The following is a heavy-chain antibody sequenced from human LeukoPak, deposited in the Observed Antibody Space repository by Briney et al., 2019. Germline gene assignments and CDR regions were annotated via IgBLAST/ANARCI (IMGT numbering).Heavy chain of an antibody. CDR1: GASFSDSH. V-gene: IGHV4-34*01. D-gene: IGHD3-16*01. Sequence: SETLSLTCAVYGASFSDSHWSWIRQSPEKGLEWIGEINNSGSTSYNPSLNSRVIMSVDRSKNQFSLRLTSVTAADTAVYYCARGRYGPRLGNWGQGTRVTVSS. CDR3: ARGRYGPRLGN. J-gene: IGHJ4*02. CDR2: INNSGST.